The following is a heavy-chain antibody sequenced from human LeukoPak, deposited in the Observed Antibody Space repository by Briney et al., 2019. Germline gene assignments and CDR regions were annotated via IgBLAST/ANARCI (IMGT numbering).Heavy chain of an antibody. V-gene: IGHV1-18*01. Sequence: ASVKVSCKASGFTFSNYGFGWVRQAPGLGLEWMGWISAYNGDTNYAQKFQGRVSMTTDTSTTTAYMELRSLTSDDTAVHFCARIRNYHLLEAFDIWGQGTMLTVSS. J-gene: IGHJ3*02. D-gene: IGHD2-2*01. CDR1: GFTFSNYG. CDR3: ARIRNYHLLEAFDI. CDR2: ISAYNGDT.